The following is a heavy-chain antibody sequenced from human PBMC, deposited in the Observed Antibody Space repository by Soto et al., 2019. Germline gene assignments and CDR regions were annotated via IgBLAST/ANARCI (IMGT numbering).Heavy chain of an antibody. CDR1: GYTFTSYG. V-gene: IGHV1-18*04. CDR3: ARGRYDFWSGYPSYYYYYGMDV. CDR2: ISAYNGNT. J-gene: IGHJ6*02. Sequence: ASVKVSCKASGYTFTSYGISWVRQAPGQGLEWMGWISAYNGNTNYAQKPRGRVTMTTDTSTSTAYMELRSLRSDDTAVYYCARGRYDFWSGYPSYYYYYGMDVWGQGTTVTVSS. D-gene: IGHD3-3*01.